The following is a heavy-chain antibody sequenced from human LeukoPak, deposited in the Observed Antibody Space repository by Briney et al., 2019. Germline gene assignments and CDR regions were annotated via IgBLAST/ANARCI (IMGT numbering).Heavy chain of an antibody. CDR1: GFTFSSYS. D-gene: IGHD6-19*01. Sequence: GGSLRLSRAASGFTFSSYSMNWVRQAPGKGLEWVSYISSSSSTIYYADSVKGRFTISRDNAKNSLYLQMNSLRAEDTAVYYCASTSPSRIAVADPLDYWGQGTLVTVSS. V-gene: IGHV3-48*04. J-gene: IGHJ4*02. CDR2: ISSSSSTI. CDR3: ASTSPSRIAVADPLDY.